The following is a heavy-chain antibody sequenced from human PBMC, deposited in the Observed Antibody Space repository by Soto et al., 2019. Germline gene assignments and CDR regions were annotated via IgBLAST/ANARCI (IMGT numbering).Heavy chain of an antibody. CDR3: AKGLPRLQYDTNGCEN. J-gene: IGHJ4*02. CDR1: GFPFTSFA. V-gene: IGHV3-23*01. CDR2: ISANGVAT. Sequence: EVQRWDSGGGLVQPGGSLRLSCAASGFPFTSFAMCWLRQAPGKGLEWVSYISANGVATSYADSVKGRFTTSRDNSKNVLDLQLNSLRAKDTAVYYCAKGLPRLQYDTNGCENWGQGTLVTVSS. D-gene: IGHD3-22*01.